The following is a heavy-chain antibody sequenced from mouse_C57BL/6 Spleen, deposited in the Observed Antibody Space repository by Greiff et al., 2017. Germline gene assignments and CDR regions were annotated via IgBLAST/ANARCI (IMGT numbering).Heavy chain of an antibody. V-gene: IGHV14-4*01. J-gene: IGHJ3*01. CDR1: GFNIKDDY. CDR3: TTEFTY. CDR2: IDPENGDT. Sequence: VQLKESGAELVRPGASVKLSCTASGFNIKDDYMHWVKQRPEQGLEWIGRIDPENGDTEYASKFQGKATITADTSSNTAYLQLSSLTSEDTAVYYCTTEFTYWGQGTLVTVSA.